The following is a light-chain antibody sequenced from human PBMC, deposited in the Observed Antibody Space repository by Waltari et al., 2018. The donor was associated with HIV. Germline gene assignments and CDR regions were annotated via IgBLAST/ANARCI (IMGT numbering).Light chain of an antibody. CDR2: RDN. CDR1: TANIGANF. Sequence: QSVLTHPPSASGTPGQTVTISCSGGTANIGANFVFWFQQFPGTAPKLLIYRDNLRHSGVPARFSGSKSGTSASLTISGLRSDDEAHYFCAVLDDTLGGGVFGGGTKLTVL. CDR3: AVLDDTLGGGV. V-gene: IGLV1-47*01. J-gene: IGLJ2*01.